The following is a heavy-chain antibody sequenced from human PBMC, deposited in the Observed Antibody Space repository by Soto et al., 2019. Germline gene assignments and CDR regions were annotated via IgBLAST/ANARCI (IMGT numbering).Heavy chain of an antibody. Sequence: SETLSLTCTVSGGSISSGDYYWSWIRQPPGKGLEWIGYIYYSGSTYYNPSLKSRVTISVDTSKNQFSLKLSSVTAADTAVYYCARVGEQQLVLGFWGQGTLVTVSS. D-gene: IGHD6-13*01. CDR3: ARVGEQQLVLGF. CDR1: GGSISSGDYY. CDR2: IYYSGST. J-gene: IGHJ4*02. V-gene: IGHV4-30-4*01.